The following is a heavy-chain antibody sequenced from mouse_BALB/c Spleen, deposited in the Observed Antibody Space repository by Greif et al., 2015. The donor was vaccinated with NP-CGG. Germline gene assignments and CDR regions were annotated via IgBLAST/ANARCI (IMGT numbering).Heavy chain of an antibody. V-gene: IGHV7-3*02. Sequence: DVQLQESGGGLVQPGGSLRLSCATSGFTFTDYYMSWVRQPPGKALEWLGFIRNKANGYTTGYSASVKGRFTISRDNSQSILYLQMNTLRAEDSATYYCARDTGTFAYWGQGTLVTVSA. CDR2: IRNKANGYTT. CDR3: ARDTGTFAY. J-gene: IGHJ3*01. CDR1: GFTFTDYY. D-gene: IGHD4-1*01.